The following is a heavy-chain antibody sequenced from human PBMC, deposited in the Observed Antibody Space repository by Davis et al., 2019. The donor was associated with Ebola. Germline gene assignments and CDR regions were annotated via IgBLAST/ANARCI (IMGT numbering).Heavy chain of an antibody. CDR2: INHSGST. Sequence: SETLSLTCAVYGGSFSGYYWSWIRQPPGKGLEWIGEINHSGSTNYNPSLKSRVTISVDTSKNQFSLKLSSVTAADTAVYYCARSNSMIVVGDLLYWGQGTLVTVSS. V-gene: IGHV4-34*01. D-gene: IGHD3-22*01. CDR3: ARSNSMIVVGDLLY. CDR1: GGSFSGYY. J-gene: IGHJ4*02.